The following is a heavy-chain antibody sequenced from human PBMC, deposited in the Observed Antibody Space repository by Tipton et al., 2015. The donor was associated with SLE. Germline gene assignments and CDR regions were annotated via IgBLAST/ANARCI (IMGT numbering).Heavy chain of an antibody. D-gene: IGHD1-26*01. CDR1: GFTLSSYS. V-gene: IGHV3-48*01. CDR2: ISSSGSTI. J-gene: IGHJ4*02. CDR3: AKPGLSRGVVGALGY. Sequence: SLRLSCAASGFTLSSYSMNWVRQAPGKGLEWVSYISSSGSTIYYADSVKGRFTISRDKAKNSLYLQMNSLRAEDTAVYYCAKPGLSRGVVGALGYWGQGTLVTVSS.